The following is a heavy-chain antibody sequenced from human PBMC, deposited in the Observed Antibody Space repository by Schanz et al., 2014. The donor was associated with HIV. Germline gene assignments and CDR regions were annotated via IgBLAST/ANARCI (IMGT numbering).Heavy chain of an antibody. Sequence: QVQLVESGGGVVQPGRSLRLSCAASGFTFSTCGMHWVRQAPGKGLECVAVIWYDGSNKYYADSVKGRFTISRDNSKNTLYLQMNSLRAEDTAVYYCATAAVTDYSDNWGRGTLVTVSS. CDR1: GFTFSTCG. D-gene: IGHD4-17*01. CDR3: ATAAVTDYSDN. V-gene: IGHV3-33*08. CDR2: IWYDGSNK. J-gene: IGHJ2*01.